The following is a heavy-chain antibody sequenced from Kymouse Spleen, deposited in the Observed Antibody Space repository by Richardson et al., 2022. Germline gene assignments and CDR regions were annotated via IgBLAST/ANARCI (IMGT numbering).Heavy chain of an antibody. J-gene: IGHJ4*02. CDR1: GGSISSSSYY. Sequence: QLQLQESGPGLVKPSETLSLTCTVSGGSISSSSYYWGWIRQPPGKGLEWIGSIYYSGSTYYNPSLKSRVTISVDTSKNQFSLKLSSVTAADTAVYYCARTYYDILTGYYPLYYFDYWGQGTLVTVSS. D-gene: IGHD3-9*01. V-gene: IGHV4-39*01. CDR2: IYYSGST. CDR3: ARTYYDILTGYYPLYYFDY.